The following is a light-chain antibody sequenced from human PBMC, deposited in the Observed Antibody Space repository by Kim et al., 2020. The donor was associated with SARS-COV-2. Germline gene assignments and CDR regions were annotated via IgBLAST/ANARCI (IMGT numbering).Light chain of an antibody. CDR2: LNSDGSH. CDR3: QTWGTGLGV. V-gene: IGLV4-69*01. CDR1: SGHSSYA. Sequence: SVKLTRTLSSGHSSYAIAWHQQQPEKGPRYLMKLNSDGSHSKGDGIPDRFSGSSSGAERYLTISSLQSEDEADYYCQTWGTGLGVFGGGTKLTVL. J-gene: IGLJ3*02.